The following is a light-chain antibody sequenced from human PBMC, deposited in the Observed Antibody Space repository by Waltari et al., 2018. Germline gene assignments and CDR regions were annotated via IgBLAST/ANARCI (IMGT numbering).Light chain of an antibody. CDR1: QIISNW. CDR2: EAS. CDR3: QQYDNYWT. Sequence: DIQMTQSPSTLSASVGDRVTITCRASQIISNWLAWYQQKPGKAPKLLIYEASNLESGVPSRFSGSGSGTEFTLTISSLQADDFATYYCQQYDNYWTFGQGTKVEI. V-gene: IGKV1-5*03. J-gene: IGKJ1*01.